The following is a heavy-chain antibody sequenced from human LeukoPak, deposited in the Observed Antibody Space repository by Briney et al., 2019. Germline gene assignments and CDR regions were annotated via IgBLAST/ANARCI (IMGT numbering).Heavy chain of an antibody. V-gene: IGHV3-33*06. D-gene: IGHD7-27*01. CDR1: GFTFSSYG. CDR3: AKDPYWGSPFDY. J-gene: IGHJ4*02. CDR2: IWYDGSNK. Sequence: GGSLRLSCAASGFTFSSYGMHWVRQAPGKGLEWVAVIWYDGSNKYYADSVKGRFTISRDNSKNTLYLQMNSLRAEDTAVYYCAKDPYWGSPFDYWGQGTLVTVSS.